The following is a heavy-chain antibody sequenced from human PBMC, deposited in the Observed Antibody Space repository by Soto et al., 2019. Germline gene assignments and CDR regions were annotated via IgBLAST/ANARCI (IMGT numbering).Heavy chain of an antibody. CDR2: ISNDGSKR. CDR3: AKDKVPYFDYWSRQRWFDP. D-gene: IGHD3-3*01. CDR1: GFSFSFFG. V-gene: IGHV3-30*18. J-gene: IGHJ5*02. Sequence: GGSLRLSCVASGFSFSFFGMHWVRQFPGKGLEWVAVISNDGSKRYYIDSVEGRFTISRDDSKNTLYLQMDSLRVDDTAVYYCAKDKVPYFDYWSRQRWFDPWGQGTPVTV.